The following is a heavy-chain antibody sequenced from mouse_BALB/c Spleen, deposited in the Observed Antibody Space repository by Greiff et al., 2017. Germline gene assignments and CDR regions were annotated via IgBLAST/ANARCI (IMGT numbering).Heavy chain of an antibody. CDR1: GYAFSSYW. CDR2: IYPGDGDT. Sequence: QVQLQQSGAELVRPGSSVKISCKASGYAFSSYWMNWVKQRPGQGLEWIGQIYPGDGDTNYNGKFKGKATLTADKSSSTAYMQLSSLTSEDSAVYFGARGTMITTGYAMDYWGQGTSVTVSS. D-gene: IGHD2-4*01. V-gene: IGHV1-80*01. CDR3: ARGTMITTGYAMDY. J-gene: IGHJ4*01.